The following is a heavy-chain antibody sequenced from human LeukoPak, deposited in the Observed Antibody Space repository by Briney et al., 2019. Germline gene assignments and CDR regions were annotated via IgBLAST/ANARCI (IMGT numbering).Heavy chain of an antibody. CDR3: ARVGRSSGYAY. V-gene: IGHV1-69*04. CDR1: GGTFSSYA. CDR2: IIPILGIA. Sequence: SVKVSCKASGGTFSSYAISWVRQAPGQGLEWMGRIIPILGIANYAQKSQGRVTITADKSTSTAYMELSSLRSEDTAVYYCARVGRSSGYAYWGQGTLVTVSS. J-gene: IGHJ4*02. D-gene: IGHD3-22*01.